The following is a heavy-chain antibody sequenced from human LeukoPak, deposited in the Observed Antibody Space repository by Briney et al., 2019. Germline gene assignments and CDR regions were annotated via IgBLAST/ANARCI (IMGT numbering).Heavy chain of an antibody. D-gene: IGHD6-13*01. J-gene: IGHJ3*02. V-gene: IGHV1-69*04. CDR3: ASDRTIAAAVDPFDI. CDR2: IIPLLGIV. Sequence: GSSVKVSCKASRVTFNSCSISWVRQAPGHGLEWMGRIIPLLGIVNYAQRFQGKVTIAADKSTSTAYMELSSLRSEDTAMYFCASDRTIAAAVDPFDIWGQGTMVTVSS. CDR1: RVTFNSCS.